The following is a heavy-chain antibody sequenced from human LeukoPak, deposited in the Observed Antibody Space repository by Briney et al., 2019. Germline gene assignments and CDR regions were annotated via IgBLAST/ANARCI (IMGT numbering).Heavy chain of an antibody. V-gene: IGHV1-46*01. CDR2: INPSGGST. J-gene: IGHJ1*01. D-gene: IGHD4-17*01. Sequence: ASVKVSCKASGYTFTSYYMHWVRQAPGQGLEWMGIINPSGGSTSYAQKLQGRVTMTRDMSTSTVYMELSSLRSEDTAVYYCARSGRVSTVTRSSEYFQHWGQSTLVTVSS. CDR1: GYTFTSYY. CDR3: ARSGRVSTVTRSSEYFQH.